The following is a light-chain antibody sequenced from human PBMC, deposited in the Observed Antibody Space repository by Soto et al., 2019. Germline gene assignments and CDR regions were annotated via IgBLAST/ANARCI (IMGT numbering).Light chain of an antibody. CDR3: QQTRTVPPEWT. CDR1: QSIASY. J-gene: IGKJ5*01. V-gene: IGKV1-39*01. Sequence: DIQLTPSRYSLPASVGDRVTLTCLASQSIASYLNWYQQKPGKAPRLLIFATSNLQSGVPSRFSGSGSGTHFTLSISSLQPEDSATYYCQQTRTVPPEWTFGQGTRLEIK. CDR2: ATS.